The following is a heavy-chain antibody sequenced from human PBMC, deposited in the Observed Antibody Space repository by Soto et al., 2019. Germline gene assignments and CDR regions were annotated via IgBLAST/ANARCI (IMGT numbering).Heavy chain of an antibody. V-gene: IGHV3-23*01. CDR1: GFTFSTYA. D-gene: IGHD1-7*01. J-gene: IGHJ4*02. CDR3: AKDRNYPRDQFHY. Sequence: GGSLRLSCAASGFTFSTYALSWVRQAPGKGLEWVSAISANGQGVYYADSVRGRFTISRDNSKNTIFLHMDSLRAEDTAVYYCAKDRNYPRDQFHYWGQGTLVTVSS. CDR2: ISANGQGV.